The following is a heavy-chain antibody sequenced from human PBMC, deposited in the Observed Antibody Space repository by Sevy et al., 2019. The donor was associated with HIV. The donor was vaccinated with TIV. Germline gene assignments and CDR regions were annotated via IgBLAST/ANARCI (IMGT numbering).Heavy chain of an antibody. CDR2: IKSKTDGGTT. Sequence: GGSLRLSCAASGFTFSKAWMSWVRQAPGKGLEWVGRIKSKTDGGTTDYAAPVKGRFTISRDDSKNTLSLQMNSLKTEDTAVYYCITGPYYYDSSGYRHFDYWGQGTLVTVSS. J-gene: IGHJ4*02. D-gene: IGHD3-22*01. V-gene: IGHV3-15*01. CDR1: GFTFSKAW. CDR3: ITGPYYYDSSGYRHFDY.